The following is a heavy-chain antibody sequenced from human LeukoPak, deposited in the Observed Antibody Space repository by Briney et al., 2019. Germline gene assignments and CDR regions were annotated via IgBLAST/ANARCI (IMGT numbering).Heavy chain of an antibody. CDR1: GYTLTELS. Sequence: ASVKVSCKVSGYTLTELSMHWVRQAPGKGLEWMGGFDPEDGETIYAQKFQGRVTMTEDTSTDTAYMELSSLRSEDTAVYYCARGVVLWFGEPHDAFDIWGQGTMVTVSS. CDR3: ARGVVLWFGEPHDAFDI. CDR2: FDPEDGET. J-gene: IGHJ3*02. V-gene: IGHV1-24*01. D-gene: IGHD3-10*01.